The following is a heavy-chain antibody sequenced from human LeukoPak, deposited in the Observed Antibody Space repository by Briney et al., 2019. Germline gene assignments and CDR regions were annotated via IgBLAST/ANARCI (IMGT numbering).Heavy chain of an antibody. Sequence: GESLQISCKGSGYTFTSYWIAWVRQLPGKGQEWMGIIYPGDSDTRYSPSFQGQVAISGDKSISSAYLQWSSLKASDTAMYYCARVITMIRGVPDRFDPWGQGTLVTVSS. CDR1: GYTFTSYW. V-gene: IGHV5-51*01. J-gene: IGHJ5*02. D-gene: IGHD3-10*01. CDR2: IYPGDSDT. CDR3: ARVITMIRGVPDRFDP.